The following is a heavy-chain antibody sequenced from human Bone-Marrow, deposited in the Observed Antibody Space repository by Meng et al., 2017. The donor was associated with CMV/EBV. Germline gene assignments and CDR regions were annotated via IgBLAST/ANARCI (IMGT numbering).Heavy chain of an antibody. Sequence: GESLKISCAASGFTFSSHWMHWVRQAPGKGLEWVSAISGSGGSTYYADSVKGRFTISRDNSKNTLYLQMNSLRAEDTAVYYCAKVPVGASSKTHFDYWGQGTLVTVSS. D-gene: IGHD1-26*01. J-gene: IGHJ4*02. CDR1: GFTFSSHW. V-gene: IGHV3-23*01. CDR3: AKVPVGASSKTHFDY. CDR2: ISGSGGST.